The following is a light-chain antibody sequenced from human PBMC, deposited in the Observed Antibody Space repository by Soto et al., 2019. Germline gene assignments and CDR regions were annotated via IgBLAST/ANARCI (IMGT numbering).Light chain of an antibody. J-gene: IGLJ1*01. V-gene: IGLV2-18*02. Sequence: QSALTQPPSVSGSPGQSVAISCTGTSSDVVSSNGVSWYQQPPGAAPKLMIYDVTNRPSGVPDRFSGSKSGNPASLTISGLQAEDEADYYCSSYTSSSTDVFGTGTKLTVL. CDR3: SSYTSSSTDV. CDR2: DVT. CDR1: SSDVVSSNG.